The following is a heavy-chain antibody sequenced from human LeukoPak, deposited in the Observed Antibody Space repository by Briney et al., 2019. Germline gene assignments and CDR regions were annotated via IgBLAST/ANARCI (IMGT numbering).Heavy chain of an antibody. CDR3: ARDAYLVTTIVGAWYREGYFDY. D-gene: IGHD5-12*01. J-gene: IGHJ4*02. CDR1: GFTFSSYW. V-gene: IGHV3-30*03. Sequence: TGGSLRLSCAASGFTFSSYWMSWVRQAPGKGLEWVAVISYDGSNKYYADSVKGRFTISRDNSKNTLHLQMNSLTTDDTSMYYCARDAYLVTTIVGAWYREGYFDYWGQGALVTVSS. CDR2: ISYDGSNK.